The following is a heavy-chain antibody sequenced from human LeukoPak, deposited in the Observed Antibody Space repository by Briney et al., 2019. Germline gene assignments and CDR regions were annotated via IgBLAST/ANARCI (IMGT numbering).Heavy chain of an antibody. Sequence: GASVKVSCRASGHTFTDYYLHWVRQAPGQGLQWMGMVNPTAGSRAYAQDFQDRVTMTRDTSTSTVYMELYSLRSEDTAMYYCARDLTSWGQGTLVTVSS. J-gene: IGHJ4*02. CDR2: VNPTAGSR. CDR3: ARDLTS. CDR1: GHTFTDYY. V-gene: IGHV1-46*03.